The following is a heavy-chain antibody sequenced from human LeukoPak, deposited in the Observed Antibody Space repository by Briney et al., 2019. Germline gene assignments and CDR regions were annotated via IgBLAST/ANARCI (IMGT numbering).Heavy chain of an antibody. V-gene: IGHV3-7*04. CDR1: GFPFSSYW. CDR3: TRVGYIDEGIDY. Sequence: GGSLRLSCVASGFPFSSYWMTWVRQAPGKGLEWVANIKQDGSKKSYADSVRGRFTISRDNAKNSLYLQMNSLRAEDTAIYYCTRVGYIDEGIDYWGQGTLVTVSS. J-gene: IGHJ4*02. D-gene: IGHD5-24*01. CDR2: IKQDGSKK.